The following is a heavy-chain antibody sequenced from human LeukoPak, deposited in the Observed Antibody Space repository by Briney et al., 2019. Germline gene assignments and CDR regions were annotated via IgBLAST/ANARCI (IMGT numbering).Heavy chain of an antibody. D-gene: IGHD2-15*01. CDR3: AKEFEYCSGGSCHLFDY. CDR2: IYSGGST. Sequence: GGSLRLSCAASGFTVSSNYMSWVRQAPGKGLEWVSVIYSGGSTYYADSVKGRFTISRDNSKNTLYLQMNSLRAEDTAVYYCAKEFEYCSGGSCHLFDYWGQGTLVTVSS. V-gene: IGHV3-53*01. J-gene: IGHJ4*02. CDR1: GFTVSSNY.